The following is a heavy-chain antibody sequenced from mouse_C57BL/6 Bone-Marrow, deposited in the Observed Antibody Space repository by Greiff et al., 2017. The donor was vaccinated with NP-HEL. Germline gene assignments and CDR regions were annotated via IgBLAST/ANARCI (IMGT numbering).Heavy chain of an antibody. CDR2: ISSGGDDI. D-gene: IGHD1-1*01. V-gene: IGHV5-9-1*02. CDR3: TSEGLVAEQTWYFDV. CDR1: GFTFSSYA. Sequence: EVKLVESGEGLVKPGGSLKLSCAASGFTFSSYAMPWVRQTPEKRLEWVAYISSGGDDIYYEDNVKGRFTISRDNARNTPYLQISSLKAEDTAMYYCTSEGLVAEQTWYFDVWGTGTPVPVSS. J-gene: IGHJ1*03.